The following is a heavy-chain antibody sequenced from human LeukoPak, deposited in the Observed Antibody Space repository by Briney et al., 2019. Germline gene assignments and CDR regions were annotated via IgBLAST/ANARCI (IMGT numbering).Heavy chain of an antibody. CDR1: ELTFSSYG. Sequence: GGSLRLTCAASELTFSSYGMHWVRQAPDKGLEWVAVISYDGTTKYYGDSVKGRFTISRDNSKNTLYLQMNSLRAEDTALYYCASYRPWGYYFDYWGQGTLVTVSS. V-gene: IGHV3-30*03. CDR2: ISYDGTTK. CDR3: ASYRPWGYYFDY. J-gene: IGHJ4*02. D-gene: IGHD7-27*01.